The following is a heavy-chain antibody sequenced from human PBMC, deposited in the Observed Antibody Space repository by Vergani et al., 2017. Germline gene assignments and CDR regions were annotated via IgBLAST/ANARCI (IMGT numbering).Heavy chain of an antibody. CDR2: IWYDGSNK. J-gene: IGHJ4*02. Sequence: QVQLVESGGGVVQPGRSLRLSCAASGFTFSSYGMHWVRQAPGKGLEWVAVIWYDGSNKYYADSVKGRFTISRDNSKNTLYLQMNSLRAEDTAVYYCARDFDSGSSSNSDDWGQGTLVTVSS. D-gene: IGHD6-13*01. CDR3: ARDFDSGSSSNSDD. V-gene: IGHV3-33*08. CDR1: GFTFSSYG.